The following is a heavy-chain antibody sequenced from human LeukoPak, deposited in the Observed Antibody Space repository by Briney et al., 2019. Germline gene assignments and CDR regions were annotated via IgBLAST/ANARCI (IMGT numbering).Heavy chain of an antibody. Sequence: GGSLRLSCAASGFTFSSYAMHWVRQAPGKGLEYVSAVSSNGGSTYSANSVKGRFTISRDNSKNTLYLQMGSLRAEDMAVYYCARLNYYDSSGYYYELGAFDIWGQGTMVTVSS. V-gene: IGHV3-64*01. J-gene: IGHJ3*02. CDR2: VSSNGGST. D-gene: IGHD3-22*01. CDR3: ARLNYYDSSGYYYELGAFDI. CDR1: GFTFSSYA.